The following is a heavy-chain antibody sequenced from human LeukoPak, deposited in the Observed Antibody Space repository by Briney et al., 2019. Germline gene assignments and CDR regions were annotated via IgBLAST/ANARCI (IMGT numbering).Heavy chain of an antibody. CDR1: GFTFSDHY. CDR3: ARDLAYSGGFYFDY. D-gene: IGHD5-12*01. J-gene: IGHJ4*02. Sequence: GGSLRLSCAASGFTFSDHYMDWVRQAPGKGLEWVGRIRNKAKSHTTEYAASVKGRFTISRDDSENSLYLQMSSLKTEDTAVYYCARDLAYSGGFYFDYWGRGTLVTVSS. V-gene: IGHV3-72*01. CDR2: IRNKAKSHTT.